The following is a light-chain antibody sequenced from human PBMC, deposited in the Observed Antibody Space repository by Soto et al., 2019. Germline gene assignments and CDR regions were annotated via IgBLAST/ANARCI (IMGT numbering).Light chain of an antibody. CDR2: AAS. V-gene: IGKV1-12*01. J-gene: IGKJ4*01. CDR1: QGISTW. Sequence: IRMTQSPSSLSASTGDRVTITCRASQGISTWLAWYQQKPGKAPNLLIYAASNLQSGVPSRFSGSGSGTDFILTIYSLQPQDSATYFCQQTNSFPLTFGGGTKVDIK. CDR3: QQTNSFPLT.